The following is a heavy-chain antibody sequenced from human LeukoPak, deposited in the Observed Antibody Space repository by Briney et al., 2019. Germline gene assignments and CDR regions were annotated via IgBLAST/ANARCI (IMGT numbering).Heavy chain of an antibody. D-gene: IGHD4-17*01. Sequence: SETLSLTCTVSGVSISSGGYYWSWIRLHPGTGLDGIGYFYYSESTYYNPSLKSRVPISVDTSKNQFSLKLSSVTAADTAVYYCARDKSYGDYGHYFDYWGQGTLVTVSS. V-gene: IGHV4-31*03. J-gene: IGHJ4*02. CDR2: FYYSEST. CDR3: ARDKSYGDYGHYFDY. CDR1: GVSISSGGYY.